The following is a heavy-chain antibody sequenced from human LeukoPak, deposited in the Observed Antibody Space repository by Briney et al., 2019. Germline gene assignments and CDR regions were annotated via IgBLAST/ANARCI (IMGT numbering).Heavy chain of an antibody. D-gene: IGHD3-22*01. V-gene: IGHV1-18*01. CDR3: ASPRPDYYDSSGYYL. CDR2: ISAYNGNT. Sequence: ASVKVSCKASGYTFTSYGISWVRQAPGQGLEWMGWISAYNGNTNYAQKLQGRVTMTTDTSTSTAYMELRSLRSDDTAVYYCASPRPDYYDSSGYYLWGQGTLVTVSS. CDR1: GYTFTSYG. J-gene: IGHJ4*02.